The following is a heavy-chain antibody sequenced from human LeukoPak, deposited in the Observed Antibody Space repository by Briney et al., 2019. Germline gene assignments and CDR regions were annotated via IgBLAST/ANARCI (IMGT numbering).Heavy chain of an antibody. D-gene: IGHD7-27*01. CDR1: GYNLTSYW. V-gene: IGHV5-51*01. CDR3: ARPQDFGLTGMNAFDI. CDR2: IYLGDSDT. J-gene: IGHJ3*02. Sequence: GESLKISCKGSGYNLTSYWIGWVRQMPGKGLEWMGIIYLGDSDTKYSPSFQGQVTISADKSISTAYLQWSSLKASDTAMYYCARPQDFGLTGMNAFDIWGQGTMVTVSS.